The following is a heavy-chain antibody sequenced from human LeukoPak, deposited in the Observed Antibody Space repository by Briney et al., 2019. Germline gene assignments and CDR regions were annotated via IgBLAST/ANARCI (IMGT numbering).Heavy chain of an antibody. V-gene: IGHV4-34*01. Sequence: PSETLSLTCAVYGGSFSGYYWSWIRQPPGKGLEWIGEINHSGSTNYNPSLKSRVTISVDTSKNQFSLKLSSVTAADTAVYYCARDSPVRHWGQGTLVTVSS. CDR2: INHSGST. CDR3: ARDSPVRH. CDR1: GGSFSGYY. J-gene: IGHJ1*01.